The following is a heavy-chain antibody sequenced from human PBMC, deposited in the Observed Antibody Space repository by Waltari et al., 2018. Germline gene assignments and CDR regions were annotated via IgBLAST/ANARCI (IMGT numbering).Heavy chain of an antibody. V-gene: IGHV1-2*02. D-gene: IGHD3-16*01. CDR2: INPNRGGT. J-gene: IGHJ2*01. CDR3: VRGSDDYFDL. CDR1: GYTFTGWY. Sequence: QVQLVQSGAEVKKPGASVKVSCKASGYTFTGWYMHWVRQAPGQGLEWLGWINPNRGGTNYAQKYQGRVTMTRDTSISTAYMELSRLRSDDTAVYYCVRGSDDYFDLWGRGTLVTVSS.